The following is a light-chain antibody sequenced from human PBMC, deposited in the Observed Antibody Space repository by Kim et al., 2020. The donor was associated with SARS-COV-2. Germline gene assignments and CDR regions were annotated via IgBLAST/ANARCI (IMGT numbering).Light chain of an antibody. CDR2: AAS. V-gene: IGKV1-39*01. CDR1: QSISNY. J-gene: IGKJ2*01. Sequence: ASVGDRVTITYRASQSISNYLNWYQHEPGKAPKLLIYAASSLQSGVPSRFSGSGSGTDFTLTISSLQPEDFATYFCQQSYSATLYTFGQGTKLEI. CDR3: QQSYSATLYT.